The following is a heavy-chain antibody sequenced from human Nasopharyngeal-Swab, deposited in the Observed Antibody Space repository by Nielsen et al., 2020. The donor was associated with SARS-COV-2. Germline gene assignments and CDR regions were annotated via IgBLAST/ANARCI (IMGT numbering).Heavy chain of an antibody. Sequence: SVKVSCKASGGTFSSYAISWVRQAPGQGLEWMGGIIPIFGTANYAQKFQGRVTITADESTSTAYMELSSLRSEDTAVYYCARDGERVRGVITKDYYYGMDVWGQGTTVTVSS. CDR3: ARDGERVRGVITKDYYYGMDV. CDR1: GGTFSSYA. J-gene: IGHJ6*02. V-gene: IGHV1-69*13. D-gene: IGHD3-10*01. CDR2: IIPIFGTA.